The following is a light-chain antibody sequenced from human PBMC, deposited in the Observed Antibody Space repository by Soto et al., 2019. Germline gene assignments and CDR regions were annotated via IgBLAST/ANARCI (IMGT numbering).Light chain of an antibody. V-gene: IGKV1-5*01. CDR2: DAS. J-gene: IGKJ2*01. CDR3: QQYSTYPYI. CDR1: QSFSGW. Sequence: DIQMTQSPSTLSESVGDTVTVTCRASQSFSGWLAWYQQKPGEAPKLLIYDASALPRGVPSRFSGGGIGTEFSLSISSLQPDDFATYYCQQYSTYPYIFGQGTKVDIK.